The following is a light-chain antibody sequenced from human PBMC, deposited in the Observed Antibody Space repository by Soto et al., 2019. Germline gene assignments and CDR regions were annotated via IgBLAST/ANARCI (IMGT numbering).Light chain of an antibody. CDR2: GAS. J-gene: IGKJ3*01. V-gene: IGKV3-20*01. CDR1: QSVSNSY. CDR3: QQYGTSPGYT. Sequence: EIVLTQSPGTLSLSPGERATLSCRASQSVSNSYLAWYQQKPGQAPRLLIYGASSRATGIPDRFSGSGSGTDFTVTISRLEPEDFAVYYCQQYGTSPGYTFGPGTKVDIK.